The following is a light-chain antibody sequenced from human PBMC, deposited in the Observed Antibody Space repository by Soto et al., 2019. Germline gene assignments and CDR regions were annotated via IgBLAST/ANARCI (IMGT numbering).Light chain of an antibody. CDR3: QQYHSSPYT. CDR1: QSISSY. CDR2: AAS. V-gene: IGKV1-39*01. Sequence: DIQMTQSPSSLSASVGDRVTITCRASQSISSYLNWYQQKPGKAPKLLIYAASSLQSGVPSRFSGSGSGTDFTLTISSLQPEDVAVYYCQQYHSSPYTFGQGTKLEIK. J-gene: IGKJ2*01.